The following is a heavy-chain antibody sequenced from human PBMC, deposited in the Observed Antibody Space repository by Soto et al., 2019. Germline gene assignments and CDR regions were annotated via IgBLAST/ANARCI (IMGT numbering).Heavy chain of an antibody. CDR3: ARSLRVEYCGGDCYSV. CDR1: GGSVSSGSYY. D-gene: IGHD2-21*02. CDR2: IYYSGST. J-gene: IGHJ3*01. V-gene: IGHV4-61*01. Sequence: PSETLSLTCTVSGGSVSSGSYYWSWIRQPPGKGLEWIGYIYYSGSTNYNPSLKSRVTISVDTSKNQFSLKLSSVTAADTAVYYCARSLRVEYCGGDCYSVWGQGTMVTVSS.